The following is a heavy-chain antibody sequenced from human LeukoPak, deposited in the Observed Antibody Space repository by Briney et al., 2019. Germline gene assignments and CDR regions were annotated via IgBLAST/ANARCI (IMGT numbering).Heavy chain of an antibody. J-gene: IGHJ4*02. CDR2: INSDGTYT. CDR3: ARDLSHTFDY. CDR1: GFAFSSSW. Sequence: GGALRVSCAASGFAFSSSWMLWGRQAPGEGLVWVSRINSDGTYTNDAESVKGGFTISRDNAKNTLYLQMNSLRAEDTAVYYCARDLSHTFDYWGQGTLVTVSS. V-gene: IGHV3-74*01.